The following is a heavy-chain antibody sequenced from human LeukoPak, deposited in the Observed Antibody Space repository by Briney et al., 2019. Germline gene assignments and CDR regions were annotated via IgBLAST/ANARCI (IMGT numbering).Heavy chain of an antibody. CDR3: AKEGAFPIITYDS. Sequence: GGSLRLSCAVSGLTFSGFWMNWVRQAPGKGLEWVANINQDGTEKYFVDSVKGRFTISRDNAKRSVYLQMNSLRAEDTAVYYCAKEGAFPIITYDSWGQGTLVTVSS. CDR2: INQDGTEK. D-gene: IGHD3-10*01. CDR1: GLTFSGFW. J-gene: IGHJ5*01. V-gene: IGHV3-7*01.